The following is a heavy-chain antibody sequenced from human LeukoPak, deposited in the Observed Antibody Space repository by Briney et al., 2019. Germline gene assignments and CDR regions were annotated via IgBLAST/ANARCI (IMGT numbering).Heavy chain of an antibody. V-gene: IGHV4-61*01. CDR2: IYYRRST. CDR3: ARGREYSSSWYALGY. CDR1: GGSISSSSYY. Sequence: WETQSLTCTVSGGSISSSSYYWSWIRQPPGKGLEWIGYIYYRRSTNYNPSLKSRVTISVDTSKNQFSLKLSSVTAADTAVYYCARGREYSSSWYALGYWGQGTLVTVSS. J-gene: IGHJ4*02. D-gene: IGHD6-13*01.